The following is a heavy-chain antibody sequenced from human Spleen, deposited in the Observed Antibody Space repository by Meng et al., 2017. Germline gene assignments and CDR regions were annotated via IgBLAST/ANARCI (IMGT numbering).Heavy chain of an antibody. CDR2: INHSGST. CDR3: ARGPTTMAHDFDY. J-gene: IGHJ4*02. V-gene: IGHV4-34*01. D-gene: IGHD4-11*01. Sequence: QGELQQWGAGLVKPSATPSLTCVVSGGSFSDYYWSWIRQPPGKGLEWIGEINHSGSTNYNPSLESRATISVDTSQNNLSLKLSSVTAADSAVYYCARGPTTMAHDFDYWGQGTLVTVSS. CDR1: GGSFSDYY.